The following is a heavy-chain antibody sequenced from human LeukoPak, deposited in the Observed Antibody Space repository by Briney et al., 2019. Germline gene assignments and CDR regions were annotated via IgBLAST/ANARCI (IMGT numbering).Heavy chain of an antibody. J-gene: IGHJ4*02. CDR1: GQSFSNYW. CDR3: ARHGGAMIFN. Sequence: GESLKISCQGSGQSFSNYWIGWVRQMPGKGLEWMGRIDPSDSYTNYSPSFQGHVTISADKSISTAYLQWSSLKASDTAMYYCARHGGAMIFNWGQGTLVTVSS. CDR2: IDPSDSYT. D-gene: IGHD3/OR15-3a*01. V-gene: IGHV5-10-1*01.